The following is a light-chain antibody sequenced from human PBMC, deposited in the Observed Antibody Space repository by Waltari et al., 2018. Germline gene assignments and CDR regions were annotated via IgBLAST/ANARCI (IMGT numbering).Light chain of an antibody. CDR1: QTIGSN. CDR3: QQKYITPMT. J-gene: IGKJ1*01. Sequence: DIQMTQSPSSLSASVGDRVTITCRASQTIGSNLIWYQHKPGEAPKLLIYASSNLQSGVPARFSGSGSGTDFSLTISSLQAEEFATYYCQQKYITPMTFGQGTKVEMK. CDR2: ASS. V-gene: IGKV1-39*01.